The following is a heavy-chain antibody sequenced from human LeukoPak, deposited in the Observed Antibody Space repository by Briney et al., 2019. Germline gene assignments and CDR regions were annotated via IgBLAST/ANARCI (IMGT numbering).Heavy chain of an antibody. D-gene: IGHD2-2*01. CDR3: ARGKGVPAALQSPVDY. CDR2: IIPIFGTA. V-gene: IGHV1-69*13. CDR1: GGTFSSYA. Sequence: ASAKVSCKASGGTFSSYAISWVRQAPGQGLEWMGGIIPIFGTANYAQKFQGRVTITADESTSTAYMELSSLRSEDTAVYYCARGKGVPAALQSPVDYWGQGTLVTVSS. J-gene: IGHJ4*02.